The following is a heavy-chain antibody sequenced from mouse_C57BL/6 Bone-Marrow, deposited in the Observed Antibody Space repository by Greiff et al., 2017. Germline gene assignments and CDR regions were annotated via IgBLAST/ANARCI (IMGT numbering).Heavy chain of an antibody. J-gene: IGHJ2*01. CDR2: ISDGGSYT. V-gene: IGHV5-4*03. CDR1: GFTFSSYA. CDR3: ARFSYYSSSLDD. D-gene: IGHD1-1*01. Sequence: EVKLVESGGGLVKPGGSLKLSCAASGFTFSSYAMSWVRQTPEKRLEWVATISDGGSYTYYPDNVKGRFTISRDNAKNNLYMQMSHLKSEDTAMYNLARFSYYSSSLDDWGQGTTLTVSA.